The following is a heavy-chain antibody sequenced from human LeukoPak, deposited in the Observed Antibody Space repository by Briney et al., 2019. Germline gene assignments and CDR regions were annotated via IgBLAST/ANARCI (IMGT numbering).Heavy chain of an antibody. CDR1: GGSFSGYY. V-gene: IGHV4-34*01. D-gene: IGHD6-13*01. CDR3: AREWYSSQDSYYYYYMDV. J-gene: IGHJ6*03. Sequence: SETLSLTCAVYGGSFSGYYWSWIRQPPGKGLEWIGEINHSGSTNYNPSLKSRVTISVDTSKNQFSLKLSSVTAADTAVYYCAREWYSSQDSYYYYYMDVWGKGTTVTVSS. CDR2: INHSGST.